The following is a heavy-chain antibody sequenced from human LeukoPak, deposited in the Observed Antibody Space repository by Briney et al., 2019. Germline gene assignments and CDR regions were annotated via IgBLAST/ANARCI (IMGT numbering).Heavy chain of an antibody. Sequence: GGSLRLSCAASGFTFSSYEMNWVRQAPGKGLEWVSYISSSGSTIYYADSVKGRFTISRDNAKNSLYLQMNSLRAEDTAVYYCARDRGVGYYDSSGYDAFDIWGQGTMVTVSS. CDR3: ARDRGVGYYDSSGYDAFDI. CDR1: GFTFSSYE. CDR2: ISSSGSTI. D-gene: IGHD3-22*01. J-gene: IGHJ3*02. V-gene: IGHV3-48*03.